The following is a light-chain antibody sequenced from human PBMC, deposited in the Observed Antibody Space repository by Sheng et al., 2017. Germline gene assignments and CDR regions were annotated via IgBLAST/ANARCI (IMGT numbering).Light chain of an antibody. CDR2: AAS. V-gene: IGKV3-11*01. J-gene: IGKJ3*01. CDR1: QSVSTY. CDR3: QQYYSYPMS. Sequence: EIVLTQSPATLSVSPGERATLSCRASQSVSTYLAWYQQKPGQAPRLLIYAASSGAAGTPDRFSGSGSGTDFTLTISRLEPEDFATYYCQQYYSYPMSFGPGTKVDIK.